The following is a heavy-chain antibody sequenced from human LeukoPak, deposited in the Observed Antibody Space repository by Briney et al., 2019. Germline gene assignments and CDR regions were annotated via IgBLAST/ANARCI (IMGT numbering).Heavy chain of an antibody. D-gene: IGHD1-26*01. CDR1: GYSVTTGYY. J-gene: IGHJ4*01. CDR2: IHHTGDV. CDR3: AKGGYSGHHLRVPLEY. Sequence: SETLSLTCSVSGYSVTTGYYWGWIRQPPGKGPEWIGRIHHTGDVHYNPSLTSRVTISVDTSANQFYLHLNSVTAADTAVYYCAKGGYSGHHLRVPLEYCGPGILVTVFS. V-gene: IGHV4-38-2*02.